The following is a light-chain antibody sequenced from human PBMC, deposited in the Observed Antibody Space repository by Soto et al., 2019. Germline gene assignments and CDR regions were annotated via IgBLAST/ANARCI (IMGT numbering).Light chain of an antibody. CDR2: NVS. V-gene: IGLV2-14*01. CDR3: SSYTTSSVWV. Sequence: QSALTQPASVSGSPGQSITISCTGTSSDVGAYNFVSWYQQHPDKAPKLIIYNVSNRPSGVSNHFSGSKSGNTASLIISGLQAEDEADYYCSSYTTSSVWVFGGGTKVTVL. J-gene: IGLJ3*02. CDR1: SSDVGAYNF.